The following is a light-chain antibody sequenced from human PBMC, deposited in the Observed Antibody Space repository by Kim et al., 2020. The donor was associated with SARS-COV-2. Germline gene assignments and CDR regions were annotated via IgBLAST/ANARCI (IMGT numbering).Light chain of an antibody. V-gene: IGLV3-1*01. CDR1: KLGDKY. CDR2: QDS. Sequence: SYELTQPPSVSVSPGQTASITCSGDKLGDKYACWYQQKPGQSPVLVIYQDSKRPSGIPERFSGSNSGNTATLTISGVEAGDEADYYCQVSDNTYDYPYYV. J-gene: IGLJ1*01. CDR3: QVSDNTYDYPYYV.